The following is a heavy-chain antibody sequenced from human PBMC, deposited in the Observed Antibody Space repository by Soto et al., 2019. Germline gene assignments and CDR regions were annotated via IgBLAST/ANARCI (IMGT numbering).Heavy chain of an antibody. J-gene: IGHJ4*02. CDR3: ARDYSGSNPWYYFDY. CDR1: GYTFTSYY. CDR2: INPSGGST. D-gene: IGHD1-26*01. V-gene: IGHV1-46*01. Sequence: PSVKVSCKASGYTFTSYYMHWVRQAPGQGLEWMGIINPSGGSTSYAQKFQGRVTMTRDTSTSTVYMELSSLRSEDTAVYYCARDYSGSNPWYYFDYWGQGTLVTVSS.